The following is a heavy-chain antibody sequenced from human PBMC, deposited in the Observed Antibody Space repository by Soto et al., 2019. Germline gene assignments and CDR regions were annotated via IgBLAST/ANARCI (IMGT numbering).Heavy chain of an antibody. CDR2: IIPIFGTA. CDR3: AREGRALTIFGVVIPNWLDP. J-gene: IGHJ5*02. V-gene: IGHV1-69*06. CDR1: GGTFSSYA. D-gene: IGHD3-3*01. Sequence: SVKVSCKASGGTFSSYAISWVRQAPGQGLEWMGGIIPIFGTANYAQKFQGRVTITADKSTSTAYMELSSLRSEDTAVYYCAREGRALTIFGVVIPNWLDPWGQGTMVTVYS.